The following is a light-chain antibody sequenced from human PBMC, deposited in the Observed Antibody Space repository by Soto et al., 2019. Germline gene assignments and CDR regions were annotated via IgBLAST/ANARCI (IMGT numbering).Light chain of an antibody. CDR1: QSISAW. CDR2: KAS. V-gene: IGKV1-5*03. J-gene: IGKJ5*01. Sequence: DIQMTQSPSTLSASVGERVTITCRASQSISAWLAWCQQKPGKAPKLLIYKASNVESGVPSRFSGSGSGTEFTLTISSLQPDDFATYYCQQYHSYPLTFGQGTDWRL. CDR3: QQYHSYPLT.